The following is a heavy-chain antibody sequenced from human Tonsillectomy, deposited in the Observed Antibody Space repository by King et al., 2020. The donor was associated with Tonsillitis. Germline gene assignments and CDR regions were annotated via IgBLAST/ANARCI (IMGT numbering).Heavy chain of an antibody. CDR1: GGSISSYY. J-gene: IGHJ6*02. V-gene: IGHV4-59*01. CDR3: ARGDSSPLYGMDV. D-gene: IGHD6-19*01. Sequence: LQLQESGPGLVKPSETLSLTCTVSGGSISSYYWSWIRQPPGKGLEWIGYIYYSGSTNYNPSLKSRVTISVDTSKNQFSLKLSSVTAADTAVYYCARGDSSPLYGMDVWGQGTTVTVSS. CDR2: IYYSGST.